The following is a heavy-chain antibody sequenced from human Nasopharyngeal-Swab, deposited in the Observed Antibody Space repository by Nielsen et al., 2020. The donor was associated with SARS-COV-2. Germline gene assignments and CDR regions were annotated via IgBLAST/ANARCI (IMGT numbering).Heavy chain of an antibody. CDR2: IIPIFGTA. J-gene: IGHJ3*02. D-gene: IGHD1-26*01. CDR3: ARDSGPLGELQCAFDI. V-gene: IGHV1-69*05. Sequence: WVRQAPGQGLEWMGGIIPIFGTANYAQKFQGRVTMTRDTSTSTVYMELSSLRSEDTAVYYCARDSGPLGELQCAFDIWGQGTMVTVSS.